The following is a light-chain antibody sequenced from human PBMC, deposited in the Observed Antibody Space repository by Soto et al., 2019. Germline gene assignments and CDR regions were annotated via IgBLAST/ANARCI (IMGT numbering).Light chain of an antibody. Sequence: LTQPPSASGSPGQSVTIPCTGTSSDVGGYNYVSWYQQHPGKAPKLMIYEVSERPSGVPDRFSGSKSSNTASLTVSGLQAEDEADYYCSSYAGSNNFVFGTGTKVTVL. CDR1: SSDVGGYNY. V-gene: IGLV2-8*01. CDR2: EVS. J-gene: IGLJ1*01. CDR3: SSYAGSNNFV.